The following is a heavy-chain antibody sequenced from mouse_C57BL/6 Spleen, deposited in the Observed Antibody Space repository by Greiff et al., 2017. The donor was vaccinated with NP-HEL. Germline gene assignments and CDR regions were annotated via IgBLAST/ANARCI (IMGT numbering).Heavy chain of an antibody. V-gene: IGHV1-80*01. CDR1: GYAFSSYW. CDR2: IYPGDGDT. J-gene: IGHJ4*01. CDR3: ARCDYDDGRGYAMDY. D-gene: IGHD2-4*01. Sequence: QVQLQQSGAELVKPGASVKISCKASGYAFSSYWMNWVKQRPGKGLEWIGQIYPGDGDTNYNGKFKGKATLTADKSSSTAYMQLSSLTSEDSAVYFCARCDYDDGRGYAMDYWGQGTSVTVSS.